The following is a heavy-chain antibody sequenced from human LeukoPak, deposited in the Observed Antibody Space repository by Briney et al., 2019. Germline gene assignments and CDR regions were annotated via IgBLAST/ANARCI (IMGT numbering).Heavy chain of an antibody. V-gene: IGHV3-74*01. J-gene: IGHJ4*02. Sequence: GGSLRLSCSASGSTFSSYWMHWVRQAPGKGLVWVSRVNSDGSSTGYADSVKGRFTISRDNAKNTLYLQMSSLRAEDTGVYYCARGGTSGSLIYWGQGTLVTVSS. CDR2: VNSDGSST. CDR1: GSTFSSYW. D-gene: IGHD1-26*01. CDR3: ARGGTSGSLIY.